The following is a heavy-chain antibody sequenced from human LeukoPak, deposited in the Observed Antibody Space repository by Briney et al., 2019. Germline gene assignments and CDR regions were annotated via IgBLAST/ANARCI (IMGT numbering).Heavy chain of an antibody. Sequence: ASVKVSCKASGYTFTGYYIHWVRQAPGQGLEWMGWINPNSGGTNYAQKLQGRVTMTTDTSTSTAYMELRSLRSDDTAVYYRARDTGIDIVVVVAIENWFDPWGQGTLVTVSS. J-gene: IGHJ5*02. CDR2: INPNSGGT. CDR3: ARDTGIDIVVVVAIENWFDP. CDR1: GYTFTGYY. D-gene: IGHD2-15*01. V-gene: IGHV1-2*02.